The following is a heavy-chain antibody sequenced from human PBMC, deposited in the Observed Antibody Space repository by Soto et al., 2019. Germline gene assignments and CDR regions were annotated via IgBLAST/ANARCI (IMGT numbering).Heavy chain of an antibody. CDR2: TYGDDSK. J-gene: IGHJ5*02. CDR1: GFSFTTSGVG. CDR3: AHRRGFGEFDP. Sequence: QITLKESGPTLVKPTQTLTLTCTFSGFSFTTSGVGVGWIRQTPRQALEWLAITYGDDSKRYSPSLKSRLTITKDTSKTQVVLTMTNMDPVDTATYYCAHRRGFGEFDPWGQGTLVTVSS. D-gene: IGHD3-10*01. V-gene: IGHV2-5*02.